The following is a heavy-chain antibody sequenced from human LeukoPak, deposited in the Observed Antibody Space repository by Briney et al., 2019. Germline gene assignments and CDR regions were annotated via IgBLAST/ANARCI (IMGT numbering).Heavy chain of an antibody. CDR2: IYTSGST. CDR1: GGSISSYY. D-gene: IGHD2-15*01. J-gene: IGHJ5*02. Sequence: SETPSLTCTVSGGSISSYYWSSIRQPAGKGLEWIGRIYTSGSTNYNPSLKSRVTMSVDTSKNQFSLKLSSVTAADTAVYYCAREGHCSGGSCYRSGGWFDPWGQGTLVTVSS. CDR3: AREGHCSGGSCYRSGGWFDP. V-gene: IGHV4-4*07.